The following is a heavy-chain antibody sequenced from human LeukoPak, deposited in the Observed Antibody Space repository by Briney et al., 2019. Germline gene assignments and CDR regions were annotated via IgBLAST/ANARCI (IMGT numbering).Heavy chain of an antibody. V-gene: IGHV3-33*01. Sequence: PGGSLRLSCAASGFTFNTYGMHWVRQAPGKGLEWVALIWNDGSKTYHAESVKDRFTISRDNSQNTLYLQMNSLRHEDTAVYYCARGPWLVSDITSFDYWGQGTLITVSS. CDR3: ARGPWLVSDITSFDY. CDR2: IWNDGSKT. D-gene: IGHD5-18*01. CDR1: GFTFNTYG. J-gene: IGHJ4*02.